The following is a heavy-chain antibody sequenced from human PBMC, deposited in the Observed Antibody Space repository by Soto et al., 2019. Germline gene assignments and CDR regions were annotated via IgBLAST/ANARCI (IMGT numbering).Heavy chain of an antibody. D-gene: IGHD5-18*01. J-gene: IGHJ4*02. V-gene: IGHV2-5*02. CDR1: GFSLSTSGVG. Sequence: QITLKESGPTLVKPTQTLTLTCTFSGFSLSTSGVGVGWIRQPPGKALEWLAFIYWDDDKRYSPSLKSRITIIKATANSQVALRMTNMHPVDTATYNSAHPVVPGVTYAFDYGGQGTLVTVSS. CDR2: IYWDDDK. CDR3: AHPVVPGVTYAFDY.